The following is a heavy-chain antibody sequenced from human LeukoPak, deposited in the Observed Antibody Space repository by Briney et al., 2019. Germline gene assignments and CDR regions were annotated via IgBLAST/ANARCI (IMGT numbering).Heavy chain of an antibody. CDR3: AKTPSKYYDSSGYYDY. J-gene: IGHJ4*02. D-gene: IGHD3-22*01. CDR1: GFTFDDYA. CDR2: ISWNSGSI. Sequence: GGSLRLSCAASGFTFDDYAMHWVRPAPGKGLEWVSGISWNSGSIGYADSVKGRFTISRDNAKNSLYLQMNSLRAEDTALYYCAKTPSKYYDSSGYYDYWGQGTLVTVSS. V-gene: IGHV3-9*01.